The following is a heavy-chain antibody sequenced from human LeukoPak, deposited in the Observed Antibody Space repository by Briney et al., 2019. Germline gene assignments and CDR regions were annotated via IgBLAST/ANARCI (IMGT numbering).Heavy chain of an antibody. CDR2: ISWNSGSI. V-gene: IGHV3-9*01. Sequence: PGGSLRLSCAASGFTFDDYAMHWFRQAPGKGLEWVSGISWNSGSIGYADSVKGRFTISRDNAKNSLYLQMNSLRAEDTALYYCAKGRDKYQLLSKNWFDPWGQGTLVTVSS. D-gene: IGHD2-2*01. CDR1: GFTFDDYA. J-gene: IGHJ5*02. CDR3: AKGRDKYQLLSKNWFDP.